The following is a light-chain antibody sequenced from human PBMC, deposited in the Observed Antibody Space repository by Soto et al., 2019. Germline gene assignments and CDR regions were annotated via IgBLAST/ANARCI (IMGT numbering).Light chain of an antibody. CDR3: QQLNGYPVT. CDR2: SAS. CDR1: QDISSY. V-gene: IGKV1-9*01. Sequence: IPFTQSPSFLSASVGDRVTNTCRASQDISSYVAWYQQKPGKAPNLLIYSASTLQSGVPSRFSGSGSGTEFTLTISSLQPEDFATYYCQQLNGYPVTFGQGTRLEIK. J-gene: IGKJ5*01.